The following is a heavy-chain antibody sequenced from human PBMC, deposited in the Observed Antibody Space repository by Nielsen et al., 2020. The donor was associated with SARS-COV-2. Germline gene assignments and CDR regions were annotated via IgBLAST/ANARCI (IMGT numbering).Heavy chain of an antibody. D-gene: IGHD6-6*01. Sequence: GGSLRLCCESSGFTSSRHSMTWVRQGPGKGLDYISTISDTSSYIYYADSVKSRFTISRDNAKNSLYLQMNSLKDEDTAVYYCAREGLDYYYMYVWGKGTTVTVSS. CDR2: ISDTSSYI. J-gene: IGHJ6*03. CDR1: GFTSSRHS. V-gene: IGHV3-21*01. CDR3: AREGLDYYYMYV.